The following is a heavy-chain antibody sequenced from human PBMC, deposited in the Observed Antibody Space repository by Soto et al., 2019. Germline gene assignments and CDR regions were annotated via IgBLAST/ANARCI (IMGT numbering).Heavy chain of an antibody. D-gene: IGHD3-22*01. Sequence: QVQLVQSGAEVKKPGSSVKVSCKASGGTFSSYAISWVRQAPGQGLEWMGGIIPIFGTANYAQKFQGRVTITADESTSTAYMELGSLRSEDTAVYYCARVQYYYDSSGYSHYFDAFDIWGQGTMVTVSS. CDR2: IIPIFGTA. J-gene: IGHJ3*02. CDR3: ARVQYYYDSSGYSHYFDAFDI. V-gene: IGHV1-69*01. CDR1: GGTFSSYA.